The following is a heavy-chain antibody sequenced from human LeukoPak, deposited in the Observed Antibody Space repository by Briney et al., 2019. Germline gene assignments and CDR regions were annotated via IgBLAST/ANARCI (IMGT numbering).Heavy chain of an antibody. V-gene: IGHV4-31*11. CDR3: ARDGSGSYYSNYYYGMDV. J-gene: IGHJ6*02. D-gene: IGHD3-10*01. CDR1: GGSFSGYY. Sequence: SETLSLTCAVYGGSFSGYYWSWIRQHPGKGLEWIGYIYYSGSTYHNPSLKSRVTISVDTSKNQFSLKLSSVTAADTAVYYCARDGSGSYYSNYYYGMDVWGQGTTVTVSS. CDR2: IYYSGST.